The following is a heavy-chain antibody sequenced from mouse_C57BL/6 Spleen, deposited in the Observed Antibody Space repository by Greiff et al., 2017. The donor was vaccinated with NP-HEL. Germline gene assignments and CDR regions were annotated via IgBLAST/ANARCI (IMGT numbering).Heavy chain of an antibody. CDR3: AITTVVATDAMDY. CDR2: IDPSDSYT. V-gene: IGHV1-69*01. Sequence: QVQLQQSGAELVMPGASVKLSCKASGYTFTSYWMHWVKQRPGQGLEWIGEIDPSDSYTNYNQKFKGKSTLTVDKSSSTAYMQLSSLTSEDSAVYYCAITTVVATDAMDYWGQGTSVTVSS. D-gene: IGHD1-1*01. J-gene: IGHJ4*01. CDR1: GYTFTSYW.